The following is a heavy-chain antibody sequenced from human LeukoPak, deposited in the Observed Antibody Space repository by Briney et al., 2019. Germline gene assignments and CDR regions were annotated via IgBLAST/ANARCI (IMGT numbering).Heavy chain of an antibody. Sequence: PSETLSLTCTVSGGSNTSSTHYWGWIRQPPGKGLEWIGTIYYTGSPTFYNPSLKSRLTISVDTSKSHFSLKLSSVTAADTAVYYCAGLGGLLWFGEFRTHNWFDPWGQRTLVTVSS. CDR1: GGSNTSSTHY. J-gene: IGHJ5*02. D-gene: IGHD3-10*01. V-gene: IGHV4-39*02. CDR3: AGLGGLLWFGEFRTHNWFDP. CDR2: IYYTGSPT.